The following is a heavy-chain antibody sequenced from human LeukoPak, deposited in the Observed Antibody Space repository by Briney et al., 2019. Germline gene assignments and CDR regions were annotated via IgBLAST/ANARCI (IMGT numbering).Heavy chain of an antibody. J-gene: IGHJ6*02. CDR1: GYSFTSYW. D-gene: IGHD2-15*01. Sequence: GESLKISCKGSGYSFTSYWIGLVRQMPGKGLEWMGIIYPGDSDTRYSPSFQGQVTISADKSISTAYLQWSSLKASDTAMYYCARLIGYCSGGSCSDYYYYGMDVWGQGTTVTVSS. V-gene: IGHV5-51*01. CDR3: ARLIGYCSGGSCSDYYYYGMDV. CDR2: IYPGDSDT.